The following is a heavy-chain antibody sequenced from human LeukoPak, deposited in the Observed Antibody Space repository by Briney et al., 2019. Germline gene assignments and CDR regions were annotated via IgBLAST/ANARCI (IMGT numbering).Heavy chain of an antibody. D-gene: IGHD7-27*01. Sequence: PGGSLRLCCAASGFSFSSYEMNWVRQAPGKGLEWISYISSSISITSYADSVKGRFTISRDNAKNSLYLQLNRLRDEDTAVYYCARLGATNWAYYFDYWGQGTLVTVSS. CDR1: GFSFSSYE. CDR2: ISSSISIT. J-gene: IGHJ4*02. CDR3: ARLGATNWAYYFDY. V-gene: IGHV3-48*03.